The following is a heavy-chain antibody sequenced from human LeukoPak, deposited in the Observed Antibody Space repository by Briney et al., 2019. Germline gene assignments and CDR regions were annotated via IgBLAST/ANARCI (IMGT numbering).Heavy chain of an antibody. CDR2: INHSGST. D-gene: IGHD5-18*01. V-gene: IGHV4-34*01. CDR3: ARGRSVRYCYVHYYYYGMDV. CDR1: GGSFSGYY. J-gene: IGHJ6*04. Sequence: SETLSLTCAVYGGSFSGYYWSWIRQPPGKGLEWIGEINHSGSTNYNPSLKSRVTISVDTSKNQFSLKLSSVTAADTAVYYCARGRSVRYCYVHYYYYGMDVWGKGTTVTVSS.